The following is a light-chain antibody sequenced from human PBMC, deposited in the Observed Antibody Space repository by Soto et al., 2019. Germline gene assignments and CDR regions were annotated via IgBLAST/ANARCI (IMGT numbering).Light chain of an antibody. CDR3: QQYDTYWT. Sequence: DIQMTQSPSTLSASVGDRVTITCRASQSISSWLAWYQQKPGKAPKLLIYDASSLESGVPLRFSGSGSGTEFTLTINSLQPDDFATYYCQQYDTYWTFGQGTKVDI. V-gene: IGKV1-5*01. CDR1: QSISSW. J-gene: IGKJ1*01. CDR2: DAS.